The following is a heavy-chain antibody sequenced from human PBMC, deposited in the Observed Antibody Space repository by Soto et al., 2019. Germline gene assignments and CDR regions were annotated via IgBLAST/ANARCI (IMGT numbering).Heavy chain of an antibody. D-gene: IGHD3-3*01. CDR3: ARALQPHNPLMGSGYYD. CDR2: IYHSGST. J-gene: IGHJ4*02. Sequence: QLQLQESGSGLVKPSQTLSLTCAVSGGSISSGGYSWSWIRQPPGKGLEWIGYIYHSGSTYYNPSLKSRVTISVDRSKNQFSLKLSSVTAADTAVYYCARALQPHNPLMGSGYYDWGQGTLVTVSS. V-gene: IGHV4-30-2*01. CDR1: GGSISSGGYS.